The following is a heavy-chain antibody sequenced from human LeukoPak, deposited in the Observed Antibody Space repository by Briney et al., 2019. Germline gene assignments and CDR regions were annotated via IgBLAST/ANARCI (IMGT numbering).Heavy chain of an antibody. CDR1: GFTFSSYG. CDR3: AKTLLWFGELKSFDY. CDR2: ISGSGGST. V-gene: IGHV3-23*01. D-gene: IGHD3-10*01. J-gene: IGHJ4*02. Sequence: GGSLRLSCAASGFTFSSYGMSWVRQAPGKGLEWVSAISGSGGSTYYADSVKGRFTISRDNSKNTLYLQMNSLRAEDTAVYYCAKTLLWFGELKSFDYWGQGTLVTVSS.